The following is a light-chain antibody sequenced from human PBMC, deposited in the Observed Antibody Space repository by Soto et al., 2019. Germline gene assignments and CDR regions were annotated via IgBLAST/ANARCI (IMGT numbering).Light chain of an antibody. CDR2: EVI. V-gene: IGLV2-18*02. CDR3: YSYTSSRTYV. J-gene: IGLJ1*01. Sequence: QSVLTQPPSVYGSPGQSVTISCTGTSSDVGGYNRVSWYQQPPGTAPKLVIYEVIHRPSGVPARFSGSKSGNTASLTISGLQAEDEADYYCYSYTSSRTYVFGTGTKVPVL. CDR1: SSDVGGYNR.